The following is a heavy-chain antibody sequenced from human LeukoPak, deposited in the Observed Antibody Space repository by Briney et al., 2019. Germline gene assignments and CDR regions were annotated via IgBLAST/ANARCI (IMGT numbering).Heavy chain of an antibody. V-gene: IGHV4-30-4*01. CDR3: ARHDQERVGFGESFDY. J-gene: IGHJ4*02. CDR2: IYYSGST. CDR1: GGSISSGDYY. Sequence: SQTLSLTCTVSGGSISSGDYYWSWIRQPPGKGLEWIGYIYYSGSTYYNPSLKSRVTISVDTSKNQFSLKLSSVTAADTAVYYCARHDQERVGFGESFDYWGQGTLVTVSS. D-gene: IGHD3-10*01.